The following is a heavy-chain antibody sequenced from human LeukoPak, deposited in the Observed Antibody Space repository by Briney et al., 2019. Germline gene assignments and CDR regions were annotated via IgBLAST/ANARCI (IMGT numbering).Heavy chain of an antibody. D-gene: IGHD3-3*01. CDR2: INHSGST. Sequence: SETLSLTCAVYGGSFSGYYWSWIRQPPGKGLEWIGEINHSGSTNYNPSLKSRVTISVDTSKNQFSLKLSSVTAADTAVYYCARPNTYYDFWSGYPRNYHFDYWGQGTLVTVSS. CDR3: ARPNTYYDFWSGYPRNYHFDY. J-gene: IGHJ4*02. V-gene: IGHV4-34*01. CDR1: GGSFSGYY.